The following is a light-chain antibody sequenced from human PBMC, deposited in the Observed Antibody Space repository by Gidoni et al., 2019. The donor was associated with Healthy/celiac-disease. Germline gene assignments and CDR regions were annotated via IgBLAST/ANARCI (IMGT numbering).Light chain of an antibody. CDR1: QSLLHSNGYNY. J-gene: IGKJ5*01. Sequence: DIVMTQSPLSLPVTPGEPASISCRSSQSLLHSNGYNYLDWYLQKPGQSPQLLIYLGSNRASGVPDRFSGSGSGTDFTLKISRVEDEDVGVYYCMQALQTPHFGQGTRLEIK. CDR3: MQALQTPH. V-gene: IGKV2-28*01. CDR2: LGS.